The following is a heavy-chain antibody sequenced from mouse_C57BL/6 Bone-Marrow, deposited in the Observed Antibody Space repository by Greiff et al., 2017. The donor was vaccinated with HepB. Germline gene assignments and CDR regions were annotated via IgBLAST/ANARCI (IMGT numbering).Heavy chain of an antibody. CDR3: ARGTVVATSRYFDY. D-gene: IGHD1-1*01. Sequence: VQLQQSGPELVKPGASVKIPCKASGYTFTDYNMDWVKQSHGKSLEWIGDINPSNGGTIYNQKFKGKATLTVDKSSSTAYMELRSLTSEDTAVYYCARGTVVATSRYFDYWGQGTTLTVSS. CDR1: GYTFTDYN. J-gene: IGHJ2*01. CDR2: INPSNGGT. V-gene: IGHV1-18*01.